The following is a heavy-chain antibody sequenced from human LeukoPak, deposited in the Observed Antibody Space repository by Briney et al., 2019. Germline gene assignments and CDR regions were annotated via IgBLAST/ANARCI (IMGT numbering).Heavy chain of an antibody. D-gene: IGHD3-22*01. CDR2: IYYSGST. CDR1: GGSISSYY. Sequence: SETQSLTCTVSGGSISSYYWSWIRQPPGKGLEWIGYIYYSGSTNYNPSLKSRVTISVDTSKNQFSLKLSSVTAADTAVYYCARAGYDSSGYSSPYIDYWGQGTLVTVSS. V-gene: IGHV4-59*01. J-gene: IGHJ4*02. CDR3: ARAGYDSSGYSSPYIDY.